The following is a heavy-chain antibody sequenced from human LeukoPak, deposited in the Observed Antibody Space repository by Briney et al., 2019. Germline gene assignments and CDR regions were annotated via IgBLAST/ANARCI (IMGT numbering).Heavy chain of an antibody. Sequence: SETLSLTCTVSGGSISSSTYYWGWIRQPPGKGLEWIGTIYYRGTTYYNPSLKSRVTISVDTSKNQFSLKLSSVTAADTAVYYCARGSMATMPNYWGQGTLVTVSS. D-gene: IGHD5-24*01. CDR3: ARGSMATMPNY. J-gene: IGHJ4*02. CDR1: GGSISSSTYY. CDR2: IYYRGTT. V-gene: IGHV4-39*07.